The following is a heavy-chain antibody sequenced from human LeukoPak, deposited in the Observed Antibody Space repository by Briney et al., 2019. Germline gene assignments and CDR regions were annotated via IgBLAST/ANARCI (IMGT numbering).Heavy chain of an antibody. Sequence: PGGSLRLSCAASGFTFSSYGIPWVRQAPGKGLKWVAVISSDGRITYYADSVKGRFTISRDNSKSTMYVQMDSLRVEDTAVHYCAKVTGGDMITYGGVDYWGQGTLVTVSS. J-gene: IGHJ4*02. CDR3: AKVTGGDMITYGGVDY. D-gene: IGHD3-16*01. CDR1: GFTFSSYG. CDR2: ISSDGRIT. V-gene: IGHV3-30*18.